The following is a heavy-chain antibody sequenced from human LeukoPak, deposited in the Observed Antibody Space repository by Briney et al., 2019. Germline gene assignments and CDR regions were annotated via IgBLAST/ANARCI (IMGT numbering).Heavy chain of an antibody. CDR2: IIPIFGTA. D-gene: IGHD2-2*01. Sequence: SVRVSCKASGYTLTDYYIHWVRQAPGQGLEWMGGIIPIFGTANYAQKFQGRVTITADESTSTAYMELSSLRSEDTAVYYCARGDLGYCSSTSCYAWGNYYYYMDVWGKGTTVTVSS. CDR1: GYTLTDYY. CDR3: ARGDLGYCSSTSCYAWGNYYYYMDV. V-gene: IGHV1-69*13. J-gene: IGHJ6*03.